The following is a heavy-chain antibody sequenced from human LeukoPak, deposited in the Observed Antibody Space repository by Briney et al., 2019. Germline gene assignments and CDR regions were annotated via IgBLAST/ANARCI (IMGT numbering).Heavy chain of an antibody. Sequence: GWSLRLSCAASGFTFSSYDMHWVRQTTGKGLEWVSAICNAGDTYYPDSVKGRFTISRENAKNSLYLQMNSLRAGDTAVYFCARAKWVGAPTIYSDCWGEGTLVTVSS. CDR3: ARAKWVGAPTIYSDC. CDR2: ICNAGDT. D-gene: IGHD1-26*01. CDR1: GFTFSSYD. V-gene: IGHV3-13*01. J-gene: IGHJ4*02.